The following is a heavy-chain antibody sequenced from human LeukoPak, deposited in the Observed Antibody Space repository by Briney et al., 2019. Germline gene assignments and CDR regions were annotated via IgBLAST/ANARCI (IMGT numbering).Heavy chain of an antibody. CDR1: GFTFSSYG. CDR2: IWYDGSNK. CDR3: ARDPDHGAMDF. Sequence: GGSLRLSCAASGFTFSSYGMHWVRQAPGKGLEWVAVIWYDGSNKYYADSVKGRFTISRDNSKNTLYLQMSSLRVDDTAIYYCARDPDHGAMDFWGQGTLVTVSS. D-gene: IGHD2-2*01. V-gene: IGHV3-33*01. J-gene: IGHJ4*02.